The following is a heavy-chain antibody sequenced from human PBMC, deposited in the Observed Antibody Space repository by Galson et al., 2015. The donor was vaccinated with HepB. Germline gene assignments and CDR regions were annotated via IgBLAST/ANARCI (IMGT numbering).Heavy chain of an antibody. Sequence: ALRLSCAASGFTFSRYSMYWVRQAPGKGLEWVSYITSGRSTIYYADSVKGRYTISRDNTKNSLYLQMNSLRAEDTAVYDCERAGGTPTPGDYWGQGTLVTVSS. D-gene: IGHD1-26*01. CDR2: ITSGRSTI. J-gene: IGHJ4*02. V-gene: IGHV3-48*01. CDR3: ERAGGTPTPGDY. CDR1: GFTFSRYS.